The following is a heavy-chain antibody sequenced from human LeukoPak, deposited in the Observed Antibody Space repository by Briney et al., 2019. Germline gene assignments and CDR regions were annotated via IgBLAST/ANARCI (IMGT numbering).Heavy chain of an antibody. J-gene: IGHJ4*02. Sequence: GGSLRLSCAASGFTFSSYAMSWVRQAPGKGLEWVSAISGSGGSTYYADSVKSRFTISRDNSRNTLYLQMNSLRAEDTAVYYCAKVGYCTNGVCYNFDYWGQGTLVTVSS. CDR2: ISGSGGST. CDR3: AKVGYCTNGVCYNFDY. V-gene: IGHV3-23*01. CDR1: GFTFSSYA. D-gene: IGHD2-8*01.